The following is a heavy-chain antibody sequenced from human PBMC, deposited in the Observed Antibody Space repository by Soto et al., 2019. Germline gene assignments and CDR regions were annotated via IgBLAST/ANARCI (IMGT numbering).Heavy chain of an antibody. D-gene: IGHD1-26*01. Sequence: SSETLSLTCTVSGGSVSSGGYYWSWMRQPPGKGLEWIGYIHYSGSTNYNPSLQSRVTISLDTSKNQFSLKLNSVTAADTAVYYCAGLYSGSYYAVAYYFDYWGQGTLVTVS. CDR3: AGLYSGSYYAVAYYFDY. CDR1: GGSVSSGGYY. CDR2: IHYSGST. J-gene: IGHJ4*02. V-gene: IGHV4-61*08.